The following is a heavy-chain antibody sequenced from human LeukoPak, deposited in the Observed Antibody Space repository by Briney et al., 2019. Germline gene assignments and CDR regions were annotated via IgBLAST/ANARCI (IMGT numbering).Heavy chain of an antibody. CDR2: INPNSGGT. CDR1: GYTFTSYD. D-gene: IGHD2-15*01. V-gene: IGHV1-2*02. Sequence: ASVRVSCKASGYTFTSYDINWVRQAPGQGLEWMGWINPNSGGTNYAQKFQGRVTMTRDTSISTAYMELSRLRSDDTAVYYCARDGARTVVVAATYYYYYYGMDVWGQGTTVTVSS. J-gene: IGHJ6*02. CDR3: ARDGARTVVVAATYYYYYYGMDV.